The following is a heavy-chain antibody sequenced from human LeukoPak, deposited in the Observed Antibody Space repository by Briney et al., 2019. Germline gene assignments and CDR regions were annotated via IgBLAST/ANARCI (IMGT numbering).Heavy chain of an antibody. CDR1: GGSFSGYY. CDR2: INHSGST. D-gene: IGHD6-19*01. CDR3: ARGSLPYSSGWRRFDY. Sequence: SETLSLTCAVYGGSFSGYYWSWIRQPPGKGLEWIGEINHSGSTNYNPSLKSRVTISVDTSKNQFSLMLSSVTAADTAVYYCARGSLPYSSGWRRFDYWGQGTLVTVSS. J-gene: IGHJ4*02. V-gene: IGHV4-34*01.